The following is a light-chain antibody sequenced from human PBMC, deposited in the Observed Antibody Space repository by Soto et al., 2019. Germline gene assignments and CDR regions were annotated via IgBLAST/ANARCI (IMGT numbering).Light chain of an antibody. V-gene: IGKV1-27*01. CDR1: QDISNY. J-gene: IGKJ1*01. Sequence: DIQMTQSPSSLSASVGDRVTLTCRASQDISNYLAWYQQKQGKVPNLLIYAASTLQSGVPSRFSGSGSGTDFTLTINSLQPEDFATYYCQKYDSAPWTFGQGTKVEI. CDR2: AAS. CDR3: QKYDSAPWT.